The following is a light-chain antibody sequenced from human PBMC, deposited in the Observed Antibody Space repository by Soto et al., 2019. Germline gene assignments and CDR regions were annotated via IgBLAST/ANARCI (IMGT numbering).Light chain of an antibody. CDR2: GAS. Sequence: EIVMTQSPATLSVSPGERATLSCRASQSVSSNLAWYQQKPGQAPRLLIYGASTRATGIPARFSGSGSGTEFTLTISSRQSEDFAVSYCQQYNNWPHLSITFGQGTRLQIK. CDR3: QQYNNWPHLSIT. V-gene: IGKV3-15*01. J-gene: IGKJ5*01. CDR1: QSVSSN.